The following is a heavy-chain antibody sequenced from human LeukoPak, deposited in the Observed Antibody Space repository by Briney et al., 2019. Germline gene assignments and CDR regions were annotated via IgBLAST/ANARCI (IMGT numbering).Heavy chain of an antibody. Sequence: GGSLRLSCAASGFTFSSYWMNWARQAPGKGLEWVASINHNGNVNYYVDSVKGRFTISRDNAKNPLHLQMSNLRAEDTAVYFCARGGGLDVWGQGATVTVSS. CDR3: ARGGGLDV. CDR2: INHNGNVN. J-gene: IGHJ6*02. D-gene: IGHD3-16*01. CDR1: GFTFSSYW. V-gene: IGHV3-7*03.